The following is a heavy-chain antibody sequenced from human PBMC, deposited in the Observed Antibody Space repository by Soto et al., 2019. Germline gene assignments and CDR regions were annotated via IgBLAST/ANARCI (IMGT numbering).Heavy chain of an antibody. CDR3: AKDKGGYDYGFFDI. J-gene: IGHJ3*02. D-gene: IGHD4-17*01. Sequence: EVQLVESGGGLVQPGRSLRLSCAASGFTFDDYAMHWVRQAPGKGLEWVSGISWNSGSIGYADSVKGRFTISRDNAKNTLYLQMNRLRAEYTALYYCAKDKGGYDYGFFDIWGQGTMVTVSS. V-gene: IGHV3-9*01. CDR1: GFTFDDYA. CDR2: ISWNSGSI.